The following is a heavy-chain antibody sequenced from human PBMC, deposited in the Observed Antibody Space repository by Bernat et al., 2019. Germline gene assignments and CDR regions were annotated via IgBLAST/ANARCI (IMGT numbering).Heavy chain of an antibody. J-gene: IGHJ5*02. Sequence: QVQLVQSGAEVKKPGASVKVSCKASGYTFTGYAISWVRQAPGHGLEWMGWISAYDGNTNYAQRFQGRVTMTTDTSTSTAYMELRGLRSDDTAVYYCARRDWLDPWGQGTLVTVSS. CDR3: ARRDWLDP. CDR2: ISAYDGNT. V-gene: IGHV1-18*01. CDR1: GYTFTGYA.